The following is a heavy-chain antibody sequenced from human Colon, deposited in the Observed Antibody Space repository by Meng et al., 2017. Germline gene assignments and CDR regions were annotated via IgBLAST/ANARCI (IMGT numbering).Heavy chain of an antibody. Sequence: QVHLHESGPGLWRPSEDLSLVCTVSGGSITSGGYHWSWVRQHPGKGLEYIGFMSDSGTTDYNPSLRSRVSISEIGSSKNQFSLTLRSVTAADTATYFCARDTLYGTDYWGQGVLVTVSS. CDR1: GGSITSGGYH. CDR2: MSDSGTT. D-gene: IGHD4-17*01. CDR3: ARDTLYGTDY. V-gene: IGHV4-31*03. J-gene: IGHJ4*02.